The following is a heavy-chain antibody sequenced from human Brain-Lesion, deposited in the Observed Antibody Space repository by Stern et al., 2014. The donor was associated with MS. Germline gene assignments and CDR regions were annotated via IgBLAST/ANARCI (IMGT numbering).Heavy chain of an antibody. D-gene: IGHD1-26*01. Sequence: QMQLVQSGAEVKKPGASVKVSCKVSGYTLTELSMHWVRQAPRKGLEWMGGFDPEDGETIYAQKFQGRVPMTEDTSTDTAYMELSSLRSEDTAVYYCATLSPGAGGNYYRHFGYWGQGTLVTVSS. V-gene: IGHV1-24*01. J-gene: IGHJ4*02. CDR1: GYTLTELS. CDR3: ATLSPGAGGNYYRHFGY. CDR2: FDPEDGET.